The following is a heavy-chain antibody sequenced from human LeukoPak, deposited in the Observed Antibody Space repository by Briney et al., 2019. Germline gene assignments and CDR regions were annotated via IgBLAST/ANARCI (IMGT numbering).Heavy chain of an antibody. D-gene: IGHD2-2*03. CDR3: ARDLDIVVVPAAPHYWYFEL. V-gene: IGHV4-4*07. CDR1: GGSLSSYY. Sequence: PSETLSLTCTVSGGSLSSYYWSWIRQPAGPGLEWIGRIYTSASTNYNPSLKSRVTSSVDTSKNQFSLKLSSVTAADTAVYYCARDLDIVVVPAAPHYWYFELWGRGTLVTVSS. CDR2: IYTSAST. J-gene: IGHJ2*01.